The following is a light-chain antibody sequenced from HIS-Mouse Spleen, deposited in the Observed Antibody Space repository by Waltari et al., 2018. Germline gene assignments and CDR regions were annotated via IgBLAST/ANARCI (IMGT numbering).Light chain of an antibody. V-gene: IGLV2-14*03. CDR3: SSYTSSSTRV. CDR2: DVR. J-gene: IGLJ3*02. Sequence: QSALTQPASVSGSPGQSITISCTGTSSDAGGYTVVSWYQQHPGKAPKLMIYDVRNRPSGVSNRFSGSKSGNTASLTISGLQAEDEADYYCSSYTSSSTRVFGGGTKLTVL. CDR1: SSDAGGYTV.